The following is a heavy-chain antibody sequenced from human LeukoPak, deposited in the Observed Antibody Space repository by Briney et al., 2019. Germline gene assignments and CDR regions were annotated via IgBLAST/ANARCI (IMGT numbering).Heavy chain of an antibody. J-gene: IGHJ4*02. CDR3: ARDQGHYSSWPSFDY. CDR1: GYSFTTYY. D-gene: IGHD6-13*01. CDR2: INPNSGGT. V-gene: IGHV1-2*02. Sequence: ASVKVSCKASGYSFTTYYMHWVRQAPGQGLEWMGWINPNSGGTNYAQKFQGRVTMTRDTSISTVYMELSRLRSDDTAVFYCARDQGHYSSWPSFDYWGQGSQVTVSS.